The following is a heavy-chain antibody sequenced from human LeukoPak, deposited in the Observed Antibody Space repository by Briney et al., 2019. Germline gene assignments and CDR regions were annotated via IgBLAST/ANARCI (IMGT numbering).Heavy chain of an antibody. CDR3: ATAAFDDILTGYSTWYFDY. J-gene: IGHJ4*02. Sequence: SETLSLTCTVSGGSISSYYWSWIRQPPGKGLEWIGYIYYSGSTNYYPSLKSRVTISVDTSKNQFSLKLSSVTAADTAVYYCATAAFDDILTGYSTWYFDYWGQGTLVTVSS. D-gene: IGHD3-9*01. CDR2: IYYSGST. V-gene: IGHV4-59*08. CDR1: GGSISSYY.